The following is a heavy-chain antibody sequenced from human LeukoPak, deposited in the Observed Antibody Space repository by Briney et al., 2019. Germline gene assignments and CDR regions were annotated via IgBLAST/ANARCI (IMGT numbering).Heavy chain of an antibody. CDR3: AKPLEGITGTTKAFDI. D-gene: IGHD1-7*01. CDR1: GFTFDDYA. J-gene: IGHJ3*02. Sequence: GGCLRLSCAAAGFTFDDYAMRWVRHAPGKGLEWVAGISWNSGRILYADSVKGRFTISRDNAKNSLYLQMNSLRAEDTALYYCAKPLEGITGTTKAFDIWGQGTMVTVSS. CDR2: ISWNSGRI. V-gene: IGHV3-9*01.